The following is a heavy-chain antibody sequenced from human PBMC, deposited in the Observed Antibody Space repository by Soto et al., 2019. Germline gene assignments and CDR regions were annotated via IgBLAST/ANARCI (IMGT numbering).Heavy chain of an antibody. CDR3: PRDQPNHSGWNAYYYYGIDV. CDR2: INAGNGNT. D-gene: IGHD6-19*01. Sequence: QVQLVQSGAEVKKPGASVKVSCKASGYTFTSYAMHWVRQAPGQRLEWMGWINAGNGNTKYSQKFQGRVTITRDTTASTAYMEQSSLRSEDTAVYYCPRDQPNHSGWNAYYYYGIDVWGQGTTVTV. J-gene: IGHJ6*02. CDR1: GYTFTSYA. V-gene: IGHV1-3*01.